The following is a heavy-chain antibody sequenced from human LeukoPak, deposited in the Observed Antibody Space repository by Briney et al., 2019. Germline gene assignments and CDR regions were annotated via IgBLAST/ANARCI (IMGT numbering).Heavy chain of an antibody. J-gene: IGHJ4*02. Sequence: PGGSLRLSCAASGFTFSSYGMHWVRPAPGKGLEWVAVIWYDGSNKYYADSVKGRFTISRDNSKNTLYLQMNSLRAEDTAVYYCARDLYPLMITFGGVIAFWGQGTLVTVSS. CDR3: ARDLYPLMITFGGVIAF. CDR2: IWYDGSNK. CDR1: GFTFSSYG. V-gene: IGHV3-33*01. D-gene: IGHD3-16*02.